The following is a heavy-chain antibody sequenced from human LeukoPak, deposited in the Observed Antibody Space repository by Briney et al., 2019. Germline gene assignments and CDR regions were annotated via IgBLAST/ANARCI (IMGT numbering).Heavy chain of an antibody. D-gene: IGHD1-1*01. CDR1: GGSISSSSYY. CDR2: IYYSGST. Sequence: SETLSLTCTVSGGSISSSSYYWGWIRQPPGKGLEWIGYIYYSGSTNYNPSLKSRVTISVDTSKNQFSLKLSSVTAADTAVYYCARTGTTGDYFDYWGQGTLVTVSS. CDR3: ARTGTTGDYFDY. V-gene: IGHV4-61*05. J-gene: IGHJ4*02.